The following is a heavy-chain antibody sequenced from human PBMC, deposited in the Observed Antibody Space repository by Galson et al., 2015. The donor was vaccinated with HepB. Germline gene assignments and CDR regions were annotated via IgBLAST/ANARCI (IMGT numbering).Heavy chain of an antibody. D-gene: IGHD6-19*01. J-gene: IGHJ6*02. CDR2: ISYDGSNK. CDR1: GFSFSSYA. CDR3: ARGKVAGNSYYYGMDV. V-gene: IGHV3-30-3*01. Sequence: SLRLSCAASGFSFSSYAMHWVRQAPGKGLEWVAVISYDGSNKYYADCVEGRFTISRDNSENTLYMQMNSLKSEDTAVYYCARGKVAGNSYYYGMDVWGQGTTVTVSS.